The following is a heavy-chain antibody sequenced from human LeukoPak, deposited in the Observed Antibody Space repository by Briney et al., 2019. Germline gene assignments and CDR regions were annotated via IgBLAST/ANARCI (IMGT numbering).Heavy chain of an antibody. D-gene: IGHD6-19*01. Sequence: ASVKVSCKASGYTFNSYDINWVRQATGQGLEWMGWMNPNSDNTDYAQKFQGRVTMTTDTSTSTAYMELRSLRSDDTAVYYCAIITRAAGQFDYWGQGTLVTVSS. CDR1: GYTFNSYD. CDR2: MNPNSDNT. J-gene: IGHJ4*02. CDR3: AIITRAAGQFDY. V-gene: IGHV1-8*02.